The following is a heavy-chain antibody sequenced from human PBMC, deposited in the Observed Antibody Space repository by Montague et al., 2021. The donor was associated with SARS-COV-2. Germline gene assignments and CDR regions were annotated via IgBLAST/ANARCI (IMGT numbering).Heavy chain of an antibody. J-gene: IGHJ4*02. CDR3: ARVFPRWLQIGPYFDY. CDR1: GGSISSYY. CDR2: IYYSGST. D-gene: IGHD5-24*01. Sequence: SETLSLTCTVSGGSISSYYWSWIRQPPGKGLEWIGYIYYSGSTNYNPSLKSRVTISVDTSKNQFSLKLSSATAADTAVYYCARVFPRWLQIGPYFDYWGQGTQVTVSS. V-gene: IGHV4-59*01.